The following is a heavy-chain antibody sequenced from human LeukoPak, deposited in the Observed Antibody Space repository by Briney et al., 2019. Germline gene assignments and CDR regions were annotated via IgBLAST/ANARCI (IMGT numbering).Heavy chain of an antibody. V-gene: IGHV3-74*01. CDR1: GFTFSSYW. CDR3: ARPTNYYDSSGYSVDAFDI. D-gene: IGHD3-22*01. J-gene: IGHJ3*02. Sequence: GGSLRLSCAASGFTFSSYWMHWVRQAPGKGLVWVSRINSDWSSTSYADSVKGRFTISRDNAKNTLYLQMNSLRAEDTAVYYCARPTNYYDSSGYSVDAFDIWGQGTMVTVSS. CDR2: INSDWSST.